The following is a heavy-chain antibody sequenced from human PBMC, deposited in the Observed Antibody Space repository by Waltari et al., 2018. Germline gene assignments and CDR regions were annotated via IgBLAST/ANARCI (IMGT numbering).Heavy chain of an antibody. CDR2: ISPIFGTA. CDR1: GGTFSSYA. Sequence: QVQLVQSGAEVKKPGSSVKVSCKASGGTFSSYAISWVRQAPGHGLEWMGGISPIFGTANYDKKFQGRVTITADKSTSTAYMELSSLRSEDTAVYYCARVGDYGGNQRGDYWGQGTLVTVSS. J-gene: IGHJ4*02. D-gene: IGHD4-17*01. CDR3: ARVGDYGGNQRGDY. V-gene: IGHV1-69*06.